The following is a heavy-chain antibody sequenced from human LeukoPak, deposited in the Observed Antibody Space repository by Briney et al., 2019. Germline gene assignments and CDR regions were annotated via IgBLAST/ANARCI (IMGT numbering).Heavy chain of an antibody. CDR2: IYYSGST. CDR1: GGSISSSTYY. CDR3: ARPTSGSSFSNYDY. Sequence: SETLSLTCTVSGGSISSSTYYWGWIRQPPGKGLEWIGSIYYSGSTYYNPSLKSRVTISVDTSKNQFSLKLSSVTAADTAVYYCARPTSGSSFSNYDYWGQGTLVTVSS. V-gene: IGHV4-39*01. J-gene: IGHJ4*02. D-gene: IGHD6-6*01.